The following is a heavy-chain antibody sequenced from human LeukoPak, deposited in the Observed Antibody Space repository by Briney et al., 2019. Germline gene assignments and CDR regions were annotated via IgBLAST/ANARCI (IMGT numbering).Heavy chain of an antibody. Sequence: GGSLRLSCAASGFTVTSNYLSWVRQAPGKGLEWVSYISSSSSTIYYADSVKGRFTISRDNAKNSLYLQMNSLRAEDTAVYYCARVGVVVVAAPFDYWGQGTLVTVSS. CDR1: GFTVTSNY. D-gene: IGHD2-15*01. V-gene: IGHV3-48*04. CDR2: ISSSSSTI. CDR3: ARVGVVVVAAPFDY. J-gene: IGHJ4*02.